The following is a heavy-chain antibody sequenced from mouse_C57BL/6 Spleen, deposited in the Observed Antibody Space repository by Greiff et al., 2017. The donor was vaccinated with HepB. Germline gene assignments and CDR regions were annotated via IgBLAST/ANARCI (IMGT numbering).Heavy chain of an antibody. CDR1: GYSITSGYY. CDR2: ISYDGSN. J-gene: IGHJ3*01. D-gene: IGHD2-3*01. V-gene: IGHV3-6*01. Sequence: EVQLQQSGPGLVKPSQSLSLTCSVTGYSITSGYYWNWIRQFPGNKLEWMGYISYDGSNNYNPSLKNRISITRDTSKNQFFLKLNSVTTEDTATYYCARAIYDGYYAPSWFAYWGQGTLVTVSA. CDR3: ARAIYDGYYAPSWFAY.